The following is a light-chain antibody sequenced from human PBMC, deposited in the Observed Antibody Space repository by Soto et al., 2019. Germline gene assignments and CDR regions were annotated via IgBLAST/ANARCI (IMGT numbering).Light chain of an antibody. Sequence: QSALTQPASVSGSPGQSITISCTGTSSDVGGYNYVSWYQQYPGNVPKLMIYDVSYRPSGVSNRFSGSKSGNTASLTISGLQAEDEADYYCSSYTSSSTYVFGTGTKLTVL. J-gene: IGLJ1*01. CDR2: DVS. CDR3: SSYTSSSTYV. CDR1: SSDVGGYNY. V-gene: IGLV2-14*01.